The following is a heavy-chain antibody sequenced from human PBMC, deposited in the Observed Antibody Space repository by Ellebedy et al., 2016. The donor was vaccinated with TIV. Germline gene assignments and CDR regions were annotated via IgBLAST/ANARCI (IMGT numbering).Heavy chain of an antibody. J-gene: IGHJ4*02. V-gene: IGHV5-51*01. CDR3: ARLEGVPAVDLDL. CDR1: EYYFDNYW. D-gene: IGHD2-2*01. CDR2: IYPADSDT. Sequence: KVSCKGSEYYFDNYWIGWVRQMPGKGLEWMGIIYPADSDTRYSPSFQVQVTISADKSINTAYLQWSSLKASDTAMYYCARLEGVPAVDLDLWGQGTLVTVSS.